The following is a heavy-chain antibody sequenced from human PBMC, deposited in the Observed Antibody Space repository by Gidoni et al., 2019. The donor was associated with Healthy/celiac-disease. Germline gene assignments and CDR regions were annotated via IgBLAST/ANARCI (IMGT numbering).Heavy chain of an antibody. J-gene: IGHJ3*02. CDR2: INPSGGST. Sequence: QVQLVQSGAEVKKPGASVKVSCKASGYTFTSYYMHWVRQAPGQGLEWMGIINPSGGSTSYAQKFQGRVTMTRDTSTSTVYMELSSLRSEDTAVYYCARTYYYDSSGYHDAFDIWGQGTMVTVSS. CDR3: ARTYYYDSSGYHDAFDI. D-gene: IGHD3-22*01. CDR1: GYTFTSYY. V-gene: IGHV1-46*01.